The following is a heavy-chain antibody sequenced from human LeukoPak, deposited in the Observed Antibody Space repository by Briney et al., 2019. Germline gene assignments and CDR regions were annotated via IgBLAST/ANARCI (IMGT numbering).Heavy chain of an antibody. CDR1: GFTFSSYW. J-gene: IGHJ4*02. V-gene: IGHV3-7*01. D-gene: IGHD3-10*01. Sequence: GGSLRLSCAASGFTFSSYWMSWVRQAPGKGLEWVANIKQDGSEKYYVDSVKGRFTISRDNAKNSLYLQMNSLRAEDTAVYYCARVLRVRGVIRYFDYWGQGTLVTVSS. CDR2: IKQDGSEK. CDR3: ARVLRVRGVIRYFDY.